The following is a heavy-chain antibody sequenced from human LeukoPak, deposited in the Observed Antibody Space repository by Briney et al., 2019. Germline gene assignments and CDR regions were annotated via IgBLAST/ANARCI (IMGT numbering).Heavy chain of an antibody. Sequence: PSETLSLTCAVYGGSITGYYWSWIRQPPGKGLEWIGEIHYTGATSYNPSLKSRATISIDTSKNQVSLKLSSVTAADTAVYYCARGNILSGYCFDFWGQGALVTVSS. J-gene: IGHJ4*02. CDR2: IHYTGAT. V-gene: IGHV4-34*01. D-gene: IGHD3-9*01. CDR3: ARGNILSGYCFDF. CDR1: GGSITGYY.